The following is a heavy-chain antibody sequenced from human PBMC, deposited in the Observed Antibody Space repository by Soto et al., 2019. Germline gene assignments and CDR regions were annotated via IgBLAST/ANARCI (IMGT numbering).Heavy chain of an antibody. CDR1: GYTFTSYY. CDR2: INPSGGST. J-gene: IGHJ6*02. Sequence: ASVKVSCKASGYTFTSYYMHWVRQAPGQGLEWMGIINPSGGSTSYAQKFQGRVTMTRDTSTSTVYMELSSLRSEDTAVYYCARTPLSYDFWSGYPYGMDVWGQGTTVTVSS. CDR3: ARTPLSYDFWSGYPYGMDV. V-gene: IGHV1-46*01. D-gene: IGHD3-3*01.